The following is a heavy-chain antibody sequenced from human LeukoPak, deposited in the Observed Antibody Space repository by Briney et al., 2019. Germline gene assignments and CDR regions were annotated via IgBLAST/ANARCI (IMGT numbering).Heavy chain of an antibody. CDR2: ISSSGSTI. CDR3: ARDRRHYYDSSGYSDYYYYMDV. V-gene: IGHV3-11*01. CDR1: GFTFSDYY. Sequence: GGSLRLSCAASGFTFSDYYMSWIRQAPGKGLEWVSYISSSGSTIYYADSVKGRFTISRDNAKNSLYLQMNSLRAEDTAVYYCARDRRHYYDSSGYSDYYYYMDVWGKGTTVTVSS. J-gene: IGHJ6*03. D-gene: IGHD3-22*01.